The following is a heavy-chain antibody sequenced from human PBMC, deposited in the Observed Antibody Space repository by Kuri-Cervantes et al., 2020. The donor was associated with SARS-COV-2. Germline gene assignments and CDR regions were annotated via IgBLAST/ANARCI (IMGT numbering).Heavy chain of an antibody. V-gene: IGHV3-21*01. D-gene: IGHD3-3*01. CDR2: ISSSSSYI. CDR1: GFTFSSYS. J-gene: IGHJ3*02. Sequence: GESLKISCAACGFTFSSYSMNWVRQAPGKGLEWVSSISSSSSYIYYADSVKGRFTISRDNAKNSLYLQMNSLRAEDTAVYYCARDLQNYDFWSGYLVVDAFDIWGQGTMVTVSS. CDR3: ARDLQNYDFWSGYLVVDAFDI.